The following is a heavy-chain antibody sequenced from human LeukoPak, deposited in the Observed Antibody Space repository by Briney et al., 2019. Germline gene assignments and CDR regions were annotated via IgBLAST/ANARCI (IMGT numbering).Heavy chain of an antibody. D-gene: IGHD3-9*01. V-gene: IGHV3-7*01. Sequence: GGSLRLSCAASGFAFSNYWMSWVRQAPGKGLEWVANIKEDGSEKYYVDSVKGRFTISRDNAKNSLYLQMNSLRAEDTAVYYCARALVIDYWGQGTLVTVSS. CDR1: GFAFSNYW. CDR2: IKEDGSEK. J-gene: IGHJ4*02. CDR3: ARALVIDY.